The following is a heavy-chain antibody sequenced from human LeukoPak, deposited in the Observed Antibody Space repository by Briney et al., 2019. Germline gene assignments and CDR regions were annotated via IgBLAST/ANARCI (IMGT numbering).Heavy chain of an antibody. CDR3: ARRNGYYYDSSGYYYADYFDY. Sequence: ASVKVSCKASGGTFSSYAISWVRQAPGQGLEWMGGIIPIFGTANYAQKFQGRVTITTDESTSTAYMELSSLRSEDTAVYYCARRNGYYYDSSGYYYADYFDYWGQGTPVTVSS. J-gene: IGHJ4*02. D-gene: IGHD3-22*01. CDR1: GGTFSSYA. V-gene: IGHV1-69*05. CDR2: IIPIFGTA.